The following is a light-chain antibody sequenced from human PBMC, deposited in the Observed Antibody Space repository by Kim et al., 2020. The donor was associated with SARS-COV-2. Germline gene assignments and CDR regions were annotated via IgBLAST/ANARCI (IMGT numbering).Light chain of an antibody. Sequence: DIQMTQSPSSLSASVGDRVTITCQASQDISNYLNWYQQKPGKAPKLLIYDASNLETGVPSRFSGSGSGTEFTLTISSLQPDDFAIYFCQQYETYWTFGLGTKVDIK. CDR3: QQYETYWT. V-gene: IGKV1-33*01. CDR1: QDISNY. J-gene: IGKJ1*01. CDR2: DAS.